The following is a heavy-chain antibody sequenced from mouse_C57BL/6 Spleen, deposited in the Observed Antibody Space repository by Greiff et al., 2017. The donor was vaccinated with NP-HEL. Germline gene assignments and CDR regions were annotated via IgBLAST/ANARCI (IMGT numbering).Heavy chain of an antibody. J-gene: IGHJ2*01. CDR2: IDPSDSYT. CDR3: GRQGNYGSSYVVDY. V-gene: IGHV1-50*01. Sequence: QVQLQQPGAELVKPGASVKLSCKASGYTFTSYWMQWVKQRPGQGLEWIGEIDPSDSYTNYNQKFKGKATLTVDTSSSTAYMQRSSLTSEDSAVYYCGRQGNYGSSYVVDYWGQGTTLTVSS. CDR1: GYTFTSYW. D-gene: IGHD1-1*01.